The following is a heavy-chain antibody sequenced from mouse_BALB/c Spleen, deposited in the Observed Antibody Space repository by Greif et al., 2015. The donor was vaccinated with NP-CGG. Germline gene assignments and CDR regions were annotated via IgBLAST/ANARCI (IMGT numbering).Heavy chain of an antibody. CDR2: INPSTGYT. CDR3: ALGPYFDV. CDR1: GYTFTSYW. V-gene: IGHV1-7*01. Sequence: VKVVESGAELAKAGASVKMSCKASGYTFTSYWMHWVKQRPGQGLEWIGYINPSTGYTEYNQKFKDKATLTADKSSSTAYMQLSSLTSEDSAVYYCALGPYFDVWGAGTTVTVSS. J-gene: IGHJ1*01.